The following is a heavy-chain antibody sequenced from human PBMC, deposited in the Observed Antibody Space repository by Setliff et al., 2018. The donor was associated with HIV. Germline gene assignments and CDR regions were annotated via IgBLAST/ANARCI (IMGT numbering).Heavy chain of an antibody. CDR2: ISGSGDST. D-gene: IGHD3-3*01. Sequence: PGGSLRLSCAASGFTFSFHAMTWVRQAPGKGLEWVSGISGSGDSTYYAESVKGRSTISRDNSKNTMFLQMNNLRAEDTAFYYCAKDYTPTFWEYNWFDLWGQGTQVTVSS. CDR3: AKDYTPTFWEYNWFDL. V-gene: IGHV3-23*01. CDR1: GFTFSFHA. J-gene: IGHJ5*02.